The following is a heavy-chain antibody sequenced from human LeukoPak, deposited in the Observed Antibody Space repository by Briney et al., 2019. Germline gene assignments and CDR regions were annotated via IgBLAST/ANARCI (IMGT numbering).Heavy chain of an antibody. CDR1: GYTFTKYG. CDR3: ARDSSGWSNTHYYYYGMDV. Sequence: ASVMVSCKASGYTFTKYGISWVRQAPGQGLEWMGGIIPIFGTANYAQKFQGRVTITADKSTSTAYMELSSLRSEDTAVYYCARDSSGWSNTHYYYYGMDVWGQGTTVTVSS. D-gene: IGHD6-19*01. J-gene: IGHJ6*02. CDR2: IIPIFGTA. V-gene: IGHV1-69*06.